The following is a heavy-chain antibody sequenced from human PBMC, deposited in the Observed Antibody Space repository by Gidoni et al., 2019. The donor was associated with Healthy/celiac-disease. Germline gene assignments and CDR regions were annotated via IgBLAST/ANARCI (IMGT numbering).Heavy chain of an antibody. J-gene: IGHJ4*02. CDR2: IIPIFGTA. CDR1: GGTFSSYA. CDR3: ARDKRAYYYDSSGYYEFDY. Sequence: QVQLVQSGAEVKKPGSSVKVSCKASGGTFSSYATSWVRPGPGQGLEWMGGIIPIFGTANYAQKFQGRVTITADESTSTAYMELSSLRSEDTAVYYCARDKRAYYYDSSGYYEFDYWGQGTLVTVSS. V-gene: IGHV1-69*01. D-gene: IGHD3-22*01.